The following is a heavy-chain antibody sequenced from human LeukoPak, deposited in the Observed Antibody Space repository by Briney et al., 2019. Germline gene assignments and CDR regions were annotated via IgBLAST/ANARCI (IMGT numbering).Heavy chain of an antibody. CDR3: ATGYNWNYDFDY. CDR1: GYTLTELS. J-gene: IGHJ4*02. D-gene: IGHD1-7*01. CDR2: FDPEDGET. Sequence: ASVKVSCKVSGYTLTELSMHWVRQAPGKGLEWMGGFDPEDGETIYAQKFQGRVTMTEDTSTDTAYMELSSLRSEDTAVYYCATGYNWNYDFDYWGQGTLVTVSP. V-gene: IGHV1-24*01.